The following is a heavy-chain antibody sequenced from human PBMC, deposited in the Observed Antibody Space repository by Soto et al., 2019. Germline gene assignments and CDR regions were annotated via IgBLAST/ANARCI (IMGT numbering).Heavy chain of an antibody. D-gene: IGHD5-12*01. CDR3: ARNRYGGYAFDY. J-gene: IGHJ4*02. Sequence: QVQLQESGPGLVKPSGTLSLTCAASSGSITSSNGWSWVRQPPVKGLEWIGEVALTGNTNYIPSLKSLVTISVDKSRNQFSLRLSSVTAAVTAGYYCARNRYGGYAFDYWGQGTLVTVSS. V-gene: IGHV4-4*02. CDR2: VALTGNT. CDR1: SGSITSSNG.